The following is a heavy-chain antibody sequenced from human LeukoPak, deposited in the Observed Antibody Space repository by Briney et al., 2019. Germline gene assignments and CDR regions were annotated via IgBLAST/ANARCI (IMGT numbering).Heavy chain of an antibody. D-gene: IGHD3-10*01. CDR3: PKAPGTLADPYYFDY. CDR1: GFTFNIYA. J-gene: IGHJ4*02. CDR2: ISGGGRST. V-gene: IGHV3-23*01. Sequence: GGSLRLSCAASGFTFNIYAMSWVRQAPGKGLEWVSAISGGGRSTYYADSAKGRFTISRDNSINTLFLQMNSLRVEDTAVYYCPKAPGTLADPYYFDYWGQGALVTVSS.